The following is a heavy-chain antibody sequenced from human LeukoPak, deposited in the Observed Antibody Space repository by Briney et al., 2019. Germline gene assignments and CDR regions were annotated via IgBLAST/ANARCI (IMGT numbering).Heavy chain of an antibody. CDR3: AKKGATTGDFDY. Sequence: PGGSLRLSCEASGFTFSSYAMSWVRQAPGKGLEWVSAISGSGGDTYYADSVKGRFTISRDNSKNTLYLQMNSLRAEDTAVYYCAKKGATTGDFDYWGQGTLVTVSS. CDR1: GFTFSSYA. J-gene: IGHJ4*02. D-gene: IGHD1-26*01. CDR2: ISGSGGDT. V-gene: IGHV3-23*01.